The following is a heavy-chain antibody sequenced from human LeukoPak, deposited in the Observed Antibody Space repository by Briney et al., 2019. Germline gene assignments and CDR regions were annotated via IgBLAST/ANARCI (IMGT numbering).Heavy chain of an antibody. CDR2: ISNSGSAK. D-gene: IGHD3-3*01. CDR3: ARMSGSKLPGN. J-gene: IGHJ4*02. CDR1: RFSFSNHS. Sequence: GGSLRLSCAASRFSFSNHSMNWVRQAPGKGLEWVSYISNSGSAKYYAASVKGRFTISRDNGKNSLYLQMNSLRAEDTAVYYCARMSGSKLPGNWGQGTLVTVSS. V-gene: IGHV3-48*01.